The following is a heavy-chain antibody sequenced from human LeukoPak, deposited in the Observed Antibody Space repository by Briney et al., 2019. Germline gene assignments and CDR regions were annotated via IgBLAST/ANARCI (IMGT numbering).Heavy chain of an antibody. J-gene: IGHJ4*02. Sequence: PGGSLRLSCAASGFTFSSYWMSWVRQAPGKGLEWVANMNQDGSEKNYVDSVKGRFTISRDNAKTSLYLQMNSLRAEDTAVYYCARDPGTPVDIVVVPAAIVSYEQSDYWGQGTLVTVSS. CDR1: GFTFSSYW. D-gene: IGHD2-2*01. V-gene: IGHV3-7*01. CDR2: MNQDGSEK. CDR3: ARDPGTPVDIVVVPAAIVSYEQSDY.